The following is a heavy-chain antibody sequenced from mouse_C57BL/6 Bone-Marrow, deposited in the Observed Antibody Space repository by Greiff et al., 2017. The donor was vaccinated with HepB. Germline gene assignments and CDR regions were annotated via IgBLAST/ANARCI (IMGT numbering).Heavy chain of an antibody. CDR2: INPYNGGT. J-gene: IGHJ1*03. V-gene: IGHV1-19*01. D-gene: IGHD1-1*01. CDR3: ARTSSTVVARYWYFDV. CDR1: GYTFTDYY. Sequence: VQLQQSGPVLVKPGASVKMSCKASGYTFTDYYMNWVKQSHGKSLEWIGVINPYNGGTSYNQKFKGKATLTVDKSSSTAYMELNSLTSEDSAVYYCARTSSTVVARYWYFDVWGTGTTVTVSS.